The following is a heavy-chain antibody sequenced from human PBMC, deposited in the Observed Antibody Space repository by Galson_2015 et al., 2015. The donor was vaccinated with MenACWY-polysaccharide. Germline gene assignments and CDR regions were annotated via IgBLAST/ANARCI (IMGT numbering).Heavy chain of an antibody. J-gene: IGHJ3*02. CDR2: ISWNSLNI. CDR1: GFTFDNCA. CDR3: TKNTRYFDWFDAFGI. V-gene: IGHV3-9*01. Sequence: SLRLSCAASGFTFDNCAMHWVRLAPGKGLEWVAGISWNSLNIDYADSVKGRFTISRDNAKNSLYLQMNSLRVEDTALYYCTKNTRYFDWFDAFGIWGQGTMVTVSS. D-gene: IGHD3-9*01.